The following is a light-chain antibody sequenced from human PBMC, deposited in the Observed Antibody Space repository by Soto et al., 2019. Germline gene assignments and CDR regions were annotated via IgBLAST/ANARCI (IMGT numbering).Light chain of an antibody. CDR2: GAS. V-gene: IGKV3-11*01. Sequence: EIVFTQSPSTLSLSPGDRATLSCRASQSVNNFLAWYQQKPGQAPRLLIYGASSRATGIPDRFSGSGSGTDFTLTISSLEPEDFAVYYCQQRSNWPPRVTFGGGTKVDIK. J-gene: IGKJ4*01. CDR3: QQRSNWPPRVT. CDR1: QSVNNF.